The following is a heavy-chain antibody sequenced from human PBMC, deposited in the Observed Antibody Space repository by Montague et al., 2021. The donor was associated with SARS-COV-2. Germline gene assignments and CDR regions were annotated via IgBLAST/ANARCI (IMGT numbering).Heavy chain of an antibody. J-gene: IGHJ4*02. CDR3: MRAGGYVNRPPV. CDR2: IYYTAST. D-gene: IGHD6-19*01. CDR1: GASIVNTDC. V-gene: IGHV4-4*02. Sequence: SETLSLTCAVSGASIVNTDCWSWVRQPPGKGLEWIGEIYYTASTNYNPSRKSRVTMSVDKSNNQVSLQLKYLTAADTAVYFCMRAGGYVNRPPVWGQGALVIVSS.